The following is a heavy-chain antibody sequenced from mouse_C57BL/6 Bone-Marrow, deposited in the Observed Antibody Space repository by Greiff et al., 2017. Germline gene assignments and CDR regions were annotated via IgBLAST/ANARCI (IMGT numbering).Heavy chain of an antibody. Sequence: VQLQQSGAELVMPGASVKLSCKASGYTFTSYWMHWVKQRPGQGLEWIGEIDPSDSYTNYNHKFKGKSTLTVDKSSSTAYMQLSSLTSEDSAVYYCATTGFDYWGQGTTLTVSS. V-gene: IGHV1-69*01. D-gene: IGHD4-1*02. CDR1: GYTFTSYW. CDR2: IDPSDSYT. CDR3: ATTGFDY. J-gene: IGHJ2*01.